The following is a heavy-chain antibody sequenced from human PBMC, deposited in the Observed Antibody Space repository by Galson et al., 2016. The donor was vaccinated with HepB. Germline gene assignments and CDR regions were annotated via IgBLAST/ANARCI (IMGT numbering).Heavy chain of an antibody. CDR1: GYTFTTYP. CDR3: ARASCGGDCNQYYYYYYGLDV. CDR2: INTNTGNP. Sequence: SVKVSCKASGYTFTTYPVNWLRQAPGQGLEWMGWINTNTGNPTFAQDSTERFVFSLDTSVSTAYLQIISLKAEDTAVYFCARASCGGDCNQYYYYYYGLDVWGQGTTVAVSS. V-gene: IGHV7-4-1*02. J-gene: IGHJ6*02. D-gene: IGHD2-21*02.